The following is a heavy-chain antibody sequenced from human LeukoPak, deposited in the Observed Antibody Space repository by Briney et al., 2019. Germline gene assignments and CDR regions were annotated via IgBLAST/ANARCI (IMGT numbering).Heavy chain of an antibody. J-gene: IGHJ6*03. CDR3: ASAQLVRRRYYYYMDV. CDR1: GFTFSSYA. V-gene: IGHV3-30*04. CDR2: ISYDGSNK. D-gene: IGHD6-13*01. Sequence: GGSLRLSCAASGFTFSSYAMHWVRQAPGKGLEWVAVISYDGSNKYYADSVKGRFTISRDNSKNTLYLQMNSLRAEDTAVYYCASAQLVRRRYYYYMDVWSKGTTVTVSS.